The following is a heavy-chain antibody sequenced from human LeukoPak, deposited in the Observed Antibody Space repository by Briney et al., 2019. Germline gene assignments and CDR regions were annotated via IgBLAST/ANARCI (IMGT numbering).Heavy chain of an antibody. CDR2: IYYSGST. J-gene: IGHJ3*02. V-gene: IGHV4-59*01. CDR3: ARYQTPIAAAGSRYAFDI. Sequence: SETLSLTCTVSGGSISSYHWSWIRQPPGKGLEWIGYIYYSGSTNYNPSLKSRVTMLVDTSKNQFSLKLSSVTAADTAVYYCARYQTPIAAAGSRYAFDIWGRGTMVTVSS. CDR1: GGSISSYH. D-gene: IGHD6-13*01.